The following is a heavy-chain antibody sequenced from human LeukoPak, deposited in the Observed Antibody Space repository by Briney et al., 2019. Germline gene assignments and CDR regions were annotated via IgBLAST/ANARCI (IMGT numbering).Heavy chain of an antibody. CDR2: IYYSGST. J-gene: IGHJ5*02. Sequence: PSETLSLTCTVSGGSISSSSYYWGWIRQPPGKGLEWIGSIYYSGSTYYNPSLKSRVTISVDTSKNQFSLKLSSVTAADTAVYYCARDLEHTIFGVVIISGWFDPWGQGTLVAVSS. CDR3: ARDLEHTIFGVVIISGWFDP. D-gene: IGHD3-3*01. V-gene: IGHV4-39*07. CDR1: GGSISSSSYY.